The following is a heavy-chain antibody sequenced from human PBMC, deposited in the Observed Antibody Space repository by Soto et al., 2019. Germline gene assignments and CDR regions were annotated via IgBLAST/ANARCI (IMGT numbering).Heavy chain of an antibody. CDR3: ANYGSGSRHVDY. V-gene: IGHV3-30*18. CDR1: GFTFSSYG. CDR2: ISYDGSNK. Sequence: HPGGSLRLSCAASGFTFSSYGMHWVRQAPGKGLEWVAVISYDGSNKYYADSVKGRFTISRDNSKNTLYLQMNSLRAEDTAVYYCANYGSGSRHVDYWGQGTLVTVSS. D-gene: IGHD3-10*01. J-gene: IGHJ4*02.